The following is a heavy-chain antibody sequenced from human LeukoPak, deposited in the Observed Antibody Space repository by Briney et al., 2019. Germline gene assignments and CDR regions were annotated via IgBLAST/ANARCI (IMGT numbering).Heavy chain of an antibody. CDR1: GGSISSYY. J-gene: IGHJ4*02. V-gene: IGHV4-59*08. CDR3: ARHQDVGAIAFDY. D-gene: IGHD1-26*01. CDR2: IYYSGST. Sequence: SETLSLTCTVSGGSISSYYWSWIRQPPGKGLEWIGYIYYSGSTTYNPSLKSRVTISVDTSKKQLSLKLSSVAAADTAVYYCARHQDVGAIAFDYWGQGTLVTVSS.